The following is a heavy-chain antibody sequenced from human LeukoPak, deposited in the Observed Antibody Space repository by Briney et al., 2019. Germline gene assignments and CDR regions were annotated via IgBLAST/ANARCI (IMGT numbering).Heavy chain of an antibody. D-gene: IGHD5-12*01. Sequence: SETLSLTCTVSGASMSSHYWSWIRQPPGKGLEWIGYIYYSGSTNYNPSLKSRVTISVDTSKNQFSLRLSSVTAADTAVYYCARGPSFSGYVNYWGQGTLVTVSS. J-gene: IGHJ4*02. CDR2: IYYSGST. CDR1: GASMSSHY. V-gene: IGHV4-59*11. CDR3: ARGPSFSGYVNY.